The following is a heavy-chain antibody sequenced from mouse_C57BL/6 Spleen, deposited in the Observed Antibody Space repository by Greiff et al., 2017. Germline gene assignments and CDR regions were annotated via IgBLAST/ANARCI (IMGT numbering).Heavy chain of an antibody. CDR3: AREDPFFRSSYWYFDV. D-gene: IGHD1-1*01. Sequence: QVQLQQSGAELVRPGASVKLSCKASGYTFTDYYINWVKQRPGQGLEWIARIYPGSGNTYYNEKFKGKATLTAEKSSSTAYMPLSLLTSYDSSFYFCAREDPFFRSSYWYFDVWGTGTTVTVSS. CDR1: GYTFTDYY. J-gene: IGHJ1*03. CDR2: IYPGSGNT. V-gene: IGHV1-76*01.